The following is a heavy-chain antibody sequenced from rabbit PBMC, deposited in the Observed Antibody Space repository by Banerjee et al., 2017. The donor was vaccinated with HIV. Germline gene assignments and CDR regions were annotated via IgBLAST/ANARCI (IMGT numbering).Heavy chain of an antibody. CDR3: AREESDGGGHLKL. CDR1: GFSFSSSDY. Sequence: QEQLVESGGDLVKPGASLTLTCTASGFSFSSSDYMCWVRQAPGKGLEWAKGRFTISKTSSTTVTLQMTSLTAADTATYFCAREESDGGGHLKLWGQGTLVTVS. V-gene: IGHV1S45*01. J-gene: IGHJ4*01. D-gene: IGHD2-1*01.